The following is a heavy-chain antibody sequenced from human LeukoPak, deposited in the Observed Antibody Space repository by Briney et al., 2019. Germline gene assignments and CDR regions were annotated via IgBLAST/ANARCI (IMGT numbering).Heavy chain of an antibody. CDR3: ASRLLHNWFDP. CDR1: GGSISSGDYY. D-gene: IGHD2/OR15-2a*01. J-gene: IGHJ5*02. Sequence: PSETLSLTCSVSGGSISSGDYYWSWIRQPPGKGLEWIGYIYYSGSTYYNPSLKSRVTISVDTSKNQFSLKLSSVTAADTAVYYCASRLLHNWFDPWGQGTLVTVSS. V-gene: IGHV4-30-4*01. CDR2: IYYSGST.